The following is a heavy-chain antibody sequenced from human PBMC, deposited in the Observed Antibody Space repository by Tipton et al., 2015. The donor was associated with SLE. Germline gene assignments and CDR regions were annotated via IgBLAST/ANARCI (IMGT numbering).Heavy chain of an antibody. D-gene: IGHD3-22*01. CDR3: ARAGYDASGYFMNYFDY. CDR1: GASISSYY. V-gene: IGHV4-59*01. Sequence: TLSLTCTVSGASISSYYWSWVRQPPGKGLEWIGYVYDIDSTNYNPSLKNQFSLRLSSVTAADTAVYYCARAGYDASGYFMNYFDYWGQGALVTVSS. J-gene: IGHJ4*02. CDR2: VYDIDST.